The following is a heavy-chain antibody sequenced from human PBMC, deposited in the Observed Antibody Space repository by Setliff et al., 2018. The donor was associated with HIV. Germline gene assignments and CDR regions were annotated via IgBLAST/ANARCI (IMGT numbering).Heavy chain of an antibody. CDR3: ARVGHSSSYHYYGMDV. J-gene: IGHJ6*02. D-gene: IGHD6-13*01. Sequence: ASVKVSCKASGYTFTTYYIHWVRQAPGQGLEWMGILNPMFGTGFYAQKFQGRVTITTDESRSTAYMELSSLSSEDTAVFYCARVGHSSSYHYYGMDVWGQGTTVTVSS. CDR2: LNPMFGTG. V-gene: IGHV1-46*01. CDR1: GYTFTTYY.